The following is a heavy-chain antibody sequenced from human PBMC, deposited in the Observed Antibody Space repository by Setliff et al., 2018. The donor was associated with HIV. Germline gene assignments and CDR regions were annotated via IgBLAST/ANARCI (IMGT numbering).Heavy chain of an antibody. CDR1: GFSFTDYG. V-gene: IGHV3-7*03. J-gene: IGHJ4*02. D-gene: IGHD6-19*01. CDR2: IKQDGSEK. CDR3: ARALSYSGWRTQYFDC. Sequence: PGGSLRLSCAASGFSFTDYGMTWVRQAPGKGLEWVANIKQDGSEKYYVDSVKGRFTISRDNAKNSLYLQMNSLRAEDTAVYYCARALSYSGWRTQYFDCWGQGTLVTVSS.